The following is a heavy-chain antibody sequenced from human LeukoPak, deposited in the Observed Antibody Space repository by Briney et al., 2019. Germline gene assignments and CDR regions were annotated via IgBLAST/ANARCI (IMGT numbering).Heavy chain of an antibody. J-gene: IGHJ4*02. CDR3: ARDQRVTGRPDIDY. Sequence: GGSLRLSCAASGFTFRNHWMHWVRQTPGKGLMWVSRISSDGSSTTYADSVKGRFTISRDNAKNTLYLQMNNLRAEDTAMYYCARDQRVTGRPDIDYWGQGTLVIVSS. V-gene: IGHV3-74*03. CDR2: ISSDGSST. CDR1: GFTFRNHW. D-gene: IGHD6-6*01.